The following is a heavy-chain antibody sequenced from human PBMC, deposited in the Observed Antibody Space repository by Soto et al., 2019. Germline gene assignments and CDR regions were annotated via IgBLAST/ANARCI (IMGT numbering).Heavy chain of an antibody. J-gene: IGHJ2*01. Sequence: QVQLVQSGAEVKKPGSSVTVSCKASGDTFSSYTISWVRQAPGQGLEWMGGIIPIFGTANYAQKFQGRVTITADESTSTAYMELSSLRSEDTAVYYCARGNHRWLQLWYFDLWGRGTLVTVCS. D-gene: IGHD5-12*01. CDR3: ARGNHRWLQLWYFDL. V-gene: IGHV1-69*12. CDR1: GDTFSSYT. CDR2: IIPIFGTA.